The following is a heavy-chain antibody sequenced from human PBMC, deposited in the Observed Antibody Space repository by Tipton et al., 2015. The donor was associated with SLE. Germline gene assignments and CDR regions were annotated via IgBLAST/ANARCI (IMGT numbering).Heavy chain of an antibody. CDR2: ISYDGSNK. V-gene: IGHV3-30*12. CDR3: ARDNNWNAKYMDV. J-gene: IGHJ6*03. Sequence: SLRLSCAASGFTFSSYGMHWVRQAPGKGLEWVAVISYDGSNKYYADSVKGRFTISRDNSKNTLYLQMNSLRAEDTAVYYCARDNNWNAKYMDVWGKGTTVTVSS. CDR1: GFTFSSYG. D-gene: IGHD1-1*01.